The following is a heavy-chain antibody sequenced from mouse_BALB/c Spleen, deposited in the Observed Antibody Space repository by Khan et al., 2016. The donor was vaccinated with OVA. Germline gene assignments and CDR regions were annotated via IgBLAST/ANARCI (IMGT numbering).Heavy chain of an antibody. D-gene: IGHD1-1*01. CDR1: GFTFSSYA. CDR3: ARGHFYGSSYDYWYFDV. V-gene: IGHV5-6-5*01. CDR2: INSGGSF. Sequence: EVELVESGGGLVKPGGSLKLSCAASGFTFSSYAMSWVRQTPEKRLEWVASINSGGSFSHSDSLKGRFTISRDNARNILYLQMSSLRSEDTAMYYWARGHFYGSSYDYWYFDVWGAGTTVTVSS. J-gene: IGHJ1*01.